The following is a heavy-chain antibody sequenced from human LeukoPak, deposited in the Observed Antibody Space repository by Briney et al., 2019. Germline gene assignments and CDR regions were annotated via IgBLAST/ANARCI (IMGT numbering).Heavy chain of an antibody. CDR1: GGSISSSSYY. Sequence: SETLSLTCTVSGGSISSSSYYWGWIRQPPGKGLEWIGSIYYSGSTYYSPSLKSRVTISVDTSKNQFSLKLSSVTAADTAVYYCARESYSGSFPFDYWGQGTLVTVSS. D-gene: IGHD1-26*01. V-gene: IGHV4-39*07. J-gene: IGHJ4*02. CDR2: IYYSGST. CDR3: ARESYSGSFPFDY.